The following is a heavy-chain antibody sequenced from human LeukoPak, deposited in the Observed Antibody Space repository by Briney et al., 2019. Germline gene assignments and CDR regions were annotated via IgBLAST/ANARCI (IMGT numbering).Heavy chain of an antibody. Sequence: SETLSLTCTVSGGSISSFYWSWIREPPGKGLEYIGDIYYTGSTNYNPSLNSRVTMSVDTSKNQFSLKLTSVTAADTALYYCVRSPGYSSGWFDYWGHGTLVTVSS. CDR1: GGSISSFY. CDR2: IYYTGST. V-gene: IGHV4-59*08. D-gene: IGHD6-19*01. J-gene: IGHJ5*01. CDR3: VRSPGYSSGWFDY.